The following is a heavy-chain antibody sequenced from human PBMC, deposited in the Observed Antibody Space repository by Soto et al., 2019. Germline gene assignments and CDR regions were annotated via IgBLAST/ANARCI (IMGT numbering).Heavy chain of an antibody. CDR1: GYTFTGYY. V-gene: IGHV1-2*02. Sequence: ASVKVSCKASGYTFTGYYMHWVRQAPGQGLEWMGWINPNSGGTNYAQKFQGRVTMTRDTSISTAYMELNSLRAEDTAVYYCANSHTSIVGGNWFDPWGQGTLVTVSS. D-gene: IGHD2-21*01. J-gene: IGHJ5*02. CDR3: ANSHTSIVGGNWFDP. CDR2: INPNSGGT.